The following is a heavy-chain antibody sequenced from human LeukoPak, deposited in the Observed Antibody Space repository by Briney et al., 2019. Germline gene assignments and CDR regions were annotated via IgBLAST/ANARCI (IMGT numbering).Heavy chain of an antibody. V-gene: IGHV3-15*01. J-gene: IGHJ4*02. CDR2: FKSETYGGTT. CDR3: TTDYYDSVGYSSYY. CDR1: GFPFSQAW. Sequence: GGSLRLSCAASGFPFSQAWMSWFRKAPGRGLEWVGRFKSETYGGTTDYAAPVSGRFTISRDDSKNTLYLQMNGLKAEDTAVYYCTTDYYDSVGYSSYYWGQGTLVTVSS. D-gene: IGHD3-22*01.